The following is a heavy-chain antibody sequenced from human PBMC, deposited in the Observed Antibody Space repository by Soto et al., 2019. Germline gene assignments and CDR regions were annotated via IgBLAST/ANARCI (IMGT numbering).Heavy chain of an antibody. J-gene: IGHJ4*02. CDR2: INQDGREK. Sequence: EVQLVESGGDLVQPGGSLRLSCAASGFTFSSFWITWVRQAPGKGLEWVANINQDGREKHYVDSVKGRFTLSRDNAENSVYLQMNSLRTDDTAVYYCARDFGVQELDYWGQGTLVTVSA. CDR3: ARDFGVQELDY. CDR1: GFTFSSFW. D-gene: IGHD3-3*01. V-gene: IGHV3-7*01.